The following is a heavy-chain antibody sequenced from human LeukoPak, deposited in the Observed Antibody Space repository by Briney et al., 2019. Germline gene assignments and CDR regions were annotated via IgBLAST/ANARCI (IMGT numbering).Heavy chain of an antibody. J-gene: IGHJ1*01. CDR1: GYNFTSYW. CDR3: ARSDSSGGARGIQY. V-gene: IGHV5-51*01. CDR2: IYPGDSDT. Sequence: GESLKISCKGSGYNFTSYWVGWVRQMPGKGLQCLGTIYPGDSDTRYSPSFQGQVTISVDKSVSTAYLQWSSLKASDTAMYYCARSDSSGGARGIQYWGQSTPVTVSS. D-gene: IGHD3-22*01.